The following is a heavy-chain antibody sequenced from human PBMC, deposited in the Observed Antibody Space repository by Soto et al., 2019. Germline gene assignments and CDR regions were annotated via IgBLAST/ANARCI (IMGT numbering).Heavy chain of an antibody. D-gene: IGHD6-19*01. Sequence: DVQLLESGGGLVQPGGSLRLSCAASGFTFSSYAMNWVRQAPGKGLEWVSVISGSGDSTYYADSVKGRFTISRDNSKNTLYLQMNSLRAEDTAVYYCASRSSGWYFDYWGQGTLITVSS. CDR2: ISGSGDST. CDR3: ASRSSGWYFDY. CDR1: GFTFSSYA. J-gene: IGHJ4*02. V-gene: IGHV3-23*01.